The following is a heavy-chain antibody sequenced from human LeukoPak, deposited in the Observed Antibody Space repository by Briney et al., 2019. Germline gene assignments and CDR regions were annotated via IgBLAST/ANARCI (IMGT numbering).Heavy chain of an antibody. CDR2: IGGSGDST. J-gene: IGHJ4*02. V-gene: IGHV3-23*01. D-gene: IGHD5-24*01. Sequence: PGGSLRLSCAASGFTFSSYTMSWVRQAPGKGLEWVSAIGGSGDSTYYADSVKGRFTISRDNSQNTLYLQMNSLRAEDTAVYFCARSRDGYKRFDSWGQGTLVTVSS. CDR3: ARSRDGYKRFDS. CDR1: GFTFSSYT.